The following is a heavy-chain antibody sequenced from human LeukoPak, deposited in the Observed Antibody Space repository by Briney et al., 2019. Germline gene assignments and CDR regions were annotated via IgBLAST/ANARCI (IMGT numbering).Heavy chain of an antibody. CDR1: GGTFSSYA. CDR3: ARRDLGYGSGSYFPSDDY. Sequence: SVKVSCKASGGTFSSYAISWVRQAPGQGLEWMGGIIPIFGTANYAQKFQGRVTITADESTSTAYMELSSLRSEDTAVYYCARRDLGYGSGSYFPSDDYWGQGTLVTVSS. D-gene: IGHD3-10*01. J-gene: IGHJ4*02. V-gene: IGHV1-69*13. CDR2: IIPIFGTA.